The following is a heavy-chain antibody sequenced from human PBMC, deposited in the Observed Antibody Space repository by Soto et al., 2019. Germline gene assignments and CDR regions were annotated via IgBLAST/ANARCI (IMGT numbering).Heavy chain of an antibody. J-gene: IGHJ5*02. Sequence: PSQTLSLTCAMSGDSASSNTASWNWIRQSPSRGLEWLGRTFFRSKWYNHYAVSVRSRIIINPDTSNNQFCLQLNSVTPEDTAVYFCSKGDTLVPKTRRSFDPWGQGIMVTVSS. V-gene: IGHV6-1*01. CDR2: TFFRSKWYN. CDR3: SKGDTLVPKTRRSFDP. CDR1: GDSASSNTAS. D-gene: IGHD2-8*02.